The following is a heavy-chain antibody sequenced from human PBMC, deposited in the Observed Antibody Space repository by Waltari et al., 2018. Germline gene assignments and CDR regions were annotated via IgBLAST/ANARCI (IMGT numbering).Heavy chain of an antibody. CDR1: GFTFSGYS. V-gene: IGHV3-21*01. J-gene: IGHJ3*02. CDR3: AANFDI. CDR2: ISSSSSFI. Sequence: VQLVESGGGVVKPVGSLRLSCAASGFTFSGYSMSWVRQAPGKGLEWVSSISSSSSFIYYADSVTGRFTISRDKSKNTLYLQMSSLTVEDTARYYCAANFDIWGQGTMVTVSS.